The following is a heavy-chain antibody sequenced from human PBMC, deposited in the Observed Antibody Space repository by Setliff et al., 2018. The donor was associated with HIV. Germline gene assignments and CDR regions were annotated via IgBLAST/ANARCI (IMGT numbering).Heavy chain of an antibody. D-gene: IGHD5-18*01. CDR2: ISAYNGNT. CDR3: ARGVQLWSDY. J-gene: IGHJ4*02. CDR1: GYTFTNYG. V-gene: IGHV1-18*01. Sequence: ASVKVSCKASGYTFTNYGISWVRQAPGQGLEWMGWISAYNGNTNYAQKLQGRVTMTRDTSTSTVYMELSSLRSGDTAVYYCARGVQLWSDYWGQGTLVTVSS.